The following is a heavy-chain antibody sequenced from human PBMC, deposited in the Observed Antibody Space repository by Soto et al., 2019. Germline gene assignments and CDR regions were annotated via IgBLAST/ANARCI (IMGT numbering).Heavy chain of an antibody. CDR2: IKSKTDGGTS. CDR1: GFTFGHVW. J-gene: IGHJ4*02. D-gene: IGHD5-12*01. V-gene: IGHV3-15*01. CDR3: ARGTDRLIVTTTRTDF. Sequence: GGSLRLSCAASGFTFGHVWISWVRQAPGKGLEWVGRIKSKTDGGTSDYAAPVKGRFTISRDDSKNTLYLQMNSLKAEDTAVYYCARGTDRLIVTTTRTDFWGQGTLVTVSS.